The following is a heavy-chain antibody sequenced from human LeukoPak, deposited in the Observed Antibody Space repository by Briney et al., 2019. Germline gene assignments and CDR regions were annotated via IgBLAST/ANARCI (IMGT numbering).Heavy chain of an antibody. V-gene: IGHV4-59*01. CDR3: ARHSIAGQHNWLDP. J-gene: IGHJ5*02. Sequence: SETLSLTCTVSGGSISSYSWSWIRQPPGRGLEWIAYVSYSGNADYKPSLKGRVAISADTSKNQFSLKLTSVTAADTAMYFCARHSIAGQHNWLDPWGQGTLVTVSP. CDR2: VSYSGNA. D-gene: IGHD1-14*01. CDR1: GGSISSYS.